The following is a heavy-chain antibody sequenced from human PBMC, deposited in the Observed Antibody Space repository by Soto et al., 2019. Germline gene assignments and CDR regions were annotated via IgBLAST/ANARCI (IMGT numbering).Heavy chain of an antibody. Sequence: SVKVSCKASGGTFSRYAISWVRQAPGQGLEWMGGIIPIFGTANYAQKFQGRVTITADDSTSTAYMELSSVTAADTAVYYCASFYDSSDTGGYFQHWGQGTLVTVS. V-gene: IGHV1-69*13. CDR1: GGTFSRYA. J-gene: IGHJ1*01. CDR2: IIPIFGTA. D-gene: IGHD3-22*01. CDR3: ASFYDSSDTGGYFQH.